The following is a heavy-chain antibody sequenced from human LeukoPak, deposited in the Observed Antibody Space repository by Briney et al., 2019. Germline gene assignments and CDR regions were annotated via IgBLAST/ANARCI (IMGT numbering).Heavy chain of an antibody. V-gene: IGHV3-23*01. CDR1: GFTFTTYA. CDR2: ISGSGGGT. J-gene: IGHJ6*03. Sequence: GGSLRLSCAASGFTFTTYAMSWVRQAPGKGLEWVSLISGSGGGTYYADSVKGRFTISRDNSKNMVYLQVNSLRADDTAVYYCAKNRGAGSHFHYHMNVWGKGTTVTVSS. CDR3: AKNRGAGSHFHYHMNV. D-gene: IGHD2/OR15-2a*01.